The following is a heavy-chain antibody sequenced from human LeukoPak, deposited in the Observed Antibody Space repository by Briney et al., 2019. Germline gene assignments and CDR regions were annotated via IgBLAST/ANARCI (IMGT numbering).Heavy chain of an antibody. CDR3: AKGADILTGYSYYMDV. D-gene: IGHD3-9*01. V-gene: IGHV3-9*01. CDR1: GFTFDDYA. J-gene: IGHJ6*03. Sequence: PGGSLRLSCAASGFTFDDYAMHWVRQAPGKGLEWVSGITWNSGSTGYTDSVKGRFTISRDNAKNSLYLQMNSLRAEDTALYYCAKGADILTGYSYYMDVWGKGTTVTISS. CDR2: ITWNSGST.